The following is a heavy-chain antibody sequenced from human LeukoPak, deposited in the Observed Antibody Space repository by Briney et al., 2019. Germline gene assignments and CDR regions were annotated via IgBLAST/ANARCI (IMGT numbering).Heavy chain of an antibody. CDR3: ASMGYCSGGSCYPYYYYGMDV. Sequence: ASVKVSCKASGYTFTSYDINWVRQATGQGLEWMGWMNPNSGNTGYAQKFQGRVTMTRNTSISTAYMELSSLRSEDTAVYYRASMGYCSGGSCYPYYYYGMDVWGQGTTVTVSS. CDR1: GYTFTSYD. V-gene: IGHV1-8*01. J-gene: IGHJ6*02. CDR2: MNPNSGNT. D-gene: IGHD2-15*01.